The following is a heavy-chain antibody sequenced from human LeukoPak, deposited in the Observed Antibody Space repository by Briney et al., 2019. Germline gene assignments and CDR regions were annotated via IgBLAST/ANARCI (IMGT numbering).Heavy chain of an antibody. Sequence: GGSLRLSCAASGFTFSDYYMSWIRQAPGKGLEWVGRIRNKANSYTTEYAASVKGRFTISRDDSKNSLYLQMNSLKTEDTAVYYCVRVASLTFGYWGQGTLVTVSS. J-gene: IGHJ4*02. CDR3: VRVASLTFGY. V-gene: IGHV3-72*01. D-gene: IGHD2-15*01. CDR1: GFTFSDYY. CDR2: IRNKANSYTT.